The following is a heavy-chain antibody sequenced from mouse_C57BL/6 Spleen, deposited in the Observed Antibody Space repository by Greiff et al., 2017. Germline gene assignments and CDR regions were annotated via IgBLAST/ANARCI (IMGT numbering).Heavy chain of an antibody. J-gene: IGHJ3*01. CDR3: ACNYVAY. CDR2: IYPRSGNT. D-gene: IGHD2-1*01. Sequence: QVQLKQPGAELVKPGASVKMSCKASGYTFTSYWITWVKQRPGQGLEWIGEIYPRSGNTYYNEKFKGKATLTADKSSSTAYMGLRSLTSEDSAVYFCACNYVAYWGQGTLVTVSA. V-gene: IGHV1-55*01. CDR1: GYTFTSYW.